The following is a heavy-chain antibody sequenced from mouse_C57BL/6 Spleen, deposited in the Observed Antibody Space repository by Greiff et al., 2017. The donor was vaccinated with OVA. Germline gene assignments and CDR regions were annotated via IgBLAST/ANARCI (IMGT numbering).Heavy chain of an antibody. Sequence: VQLQQSGAELVRPGASVKLSCTASGFTIKDYYMHWVKQRPEQGLEWIGRIDPEDGDTEYAPKFQGKATMTADTSSNTAYLQLSSLTSEDTAVYYGTTSNAYYDYDGGFAYWGQGTLVTVSA. J-gene: IGHJ3*01. V-gene: IGHV14-1*01. CDR3: TTSNAYYDYDGGFAY. CDR2: IDPEDGDT. D-gene: IGHD2-4*01. CDR1: GFTIKDYY.